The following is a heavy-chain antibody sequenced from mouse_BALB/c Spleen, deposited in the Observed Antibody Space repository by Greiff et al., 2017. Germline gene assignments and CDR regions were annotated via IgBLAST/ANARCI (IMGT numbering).Heavy chain of an antibody. Sequence: VQLQQSGPELVKPGASVKMSCKASGYTFTSYYIHWVKQRPGQGLEWIGWIYPGDGSTKYNEKFKGKTTLTADKSSSTAYMLLSSLTSEDSAIYFCARDYDYSYWGQGTLVTVSA. CDR1: GYTFTSYY. V-gene: IGHV1S56*01. D-gene: IGHD2-4*01. CDR3: ARDYDYSY. J-gene: IGHJ3*01. CDR2: IYPGDGST.